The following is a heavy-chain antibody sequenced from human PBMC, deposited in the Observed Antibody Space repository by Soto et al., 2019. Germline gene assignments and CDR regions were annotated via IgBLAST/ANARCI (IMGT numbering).Heavy chain of an antibody. V-gene: IGHV4-59*08. CDR1: GGSIRSYY. D-gene: IGHD6-13*01. J-gene: IGHJ4*02. Sequence: SEILSLTCTVSGGSIRSYYWSWIRQPPGKGLEWIGYIYHSGSTYYNPSLKSRVTISLDRSKNQFSLKLSSVTAADTAVYYCAGHYSTSLGYWGQGTLVTVSS. CDR3: AGHYSTSLGY. CDR2: IYHSGST.